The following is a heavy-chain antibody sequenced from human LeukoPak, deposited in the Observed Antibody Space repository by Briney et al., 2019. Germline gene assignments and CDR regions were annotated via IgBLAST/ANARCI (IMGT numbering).Heavy chain of an antibody. D-gene: IGHD3-10*01. Sequence: GGPLRLSCAASGFTFSSYDMHWVRQATGKGLEWVSAIGTAGDSYYPGSVKGRFTISRENAKNSLYLQMNSLRAGDTAVCYCARGYYGSGSYWFDYWGQGTLVTVSS. J-gene: IGHJ4*02. V-gene: IGHV3-13*01. CDR3: ARGYYGSGSYWFDY. CDR1: GFTFSSYD. CDR2: IGTAGDS.